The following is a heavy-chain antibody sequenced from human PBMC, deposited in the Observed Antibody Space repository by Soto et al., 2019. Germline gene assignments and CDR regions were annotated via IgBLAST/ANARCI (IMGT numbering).Heavy chain of an antibody. CDR2: VSGSGGSV. Sequence: EVQLLESGGDLVQPGGSLTLSCAAAGFTFSSYGMSWVRQTPGKGLEWVSAVSGSGGSVYYADSVRGRFTISRDNSKNTLYLQMNSLRAEDTAVYYCAKSLAAGTLYFDYWGQGTLVTVSS. CDR1: GFTFSSYG. CDR3: AKSLAAGTLYFDY. J-gene: IGHJ4*02. D-gene: IGHD6-13*01. V-gene: IGHV3-23*01.